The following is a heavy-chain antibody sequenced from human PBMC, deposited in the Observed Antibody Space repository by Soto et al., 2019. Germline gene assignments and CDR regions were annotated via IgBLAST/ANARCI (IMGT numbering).Heavy chain of an antibody. CDR2: TYYRSKWYN. CDR1: VDSVSSNSAA. V-gene: IGHV6-1*01. D-gene: IGHD6-13*01. J-gene: IGHJ5*02. CDR3: ARDPGTIDVIDWFDP. Sequence: SQTLSLTCAVSVDSVSSNSAAWNCIGQSPSRGLEWLGRTYYRSKWYNDYAVSVKSRITINPDTSKNQFSLQLNSVTPEDTAVYYCARDPGTIDVIDWFDPWGQGTLVTVSS.